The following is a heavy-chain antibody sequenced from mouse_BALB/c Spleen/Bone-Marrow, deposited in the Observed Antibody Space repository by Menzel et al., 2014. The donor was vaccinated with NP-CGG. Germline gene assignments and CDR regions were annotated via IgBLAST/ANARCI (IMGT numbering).Heavy chain of an antibody. CDR1: GYTFTSYW. Sequence: QVQLQQSGAKLVRPGTPVKLSCKASGYTFTSYWMNWVKQRPGRGLEWIGRIDPSDSETHYNQKFKDKATLTVDKSSSTAYIQLSSLTSEDSAVYYCARWGAYFDYWGQGTTLTVSS. V-gene: IGHV1-61*01. CDR2: IDPSDSET. CDR3: ARWGAYFDY. J-gene: IGHJ2*01.